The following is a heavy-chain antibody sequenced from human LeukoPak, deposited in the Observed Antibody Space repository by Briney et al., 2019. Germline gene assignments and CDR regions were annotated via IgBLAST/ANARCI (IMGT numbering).Heavy chain of an antibody. J-gene: IGHJ3*02. CDR1: GGSISSYY. Sequence: SETLSLTCTVSGGSISSYYWSWIRQPAGKGLEWIGRIYTSGSTNYNPSLKSRVTMSVDTSKNQFSLKLSSVTPADTAVYYCARAQFVYYDSSGYHYGPLSIWGQGTMVTVSS. D-gene: IGHD3-22*01. CDR3: ARAQFVYYDSSGYHYGPLSI. V-gene: IGHV4-4*07. CDR2: IYTSGST.